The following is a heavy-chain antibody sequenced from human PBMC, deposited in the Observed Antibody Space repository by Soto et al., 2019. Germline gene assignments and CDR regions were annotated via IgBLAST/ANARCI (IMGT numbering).Heavy chain of an antibody. J-gene: IGHJ4*02. D-gene: IGHD6-19*01. CDR1: GGSISSYY. CDR3: ARLHSSGWYEY. V-gene: IGHV4-59*08. Sequence: SETLSLTCTVSGGSISSYYWSWIRQPPGKGLEWIGYIYYSGSTNYNPSLKSRVTISVDTSKNQFSLKLSSVTAADTAVYYCARLHSSGWYEYWGQGTLVTVSS. CDR2: IYYSGST.